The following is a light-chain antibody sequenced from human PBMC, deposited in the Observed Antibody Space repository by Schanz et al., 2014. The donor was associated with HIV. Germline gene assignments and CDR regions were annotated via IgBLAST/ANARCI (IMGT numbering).Light chain of an antibody. V-gene: IGKV3-20*01. Sequence: EIVLTQSPDTLSLSPGERATLSCRASQSVSSSLLAWYQQRPGQAPGLLIYGASTRATGFPVRFSGSGSGTEFTLTISRLEPEDFAVYYCQQYGSSPLTFGGGTKVEIK. CDR2: GAS. J-gene: IGKJ4*01. CDR3: QQYGSSPLT. CDR1: QSVSSSL.